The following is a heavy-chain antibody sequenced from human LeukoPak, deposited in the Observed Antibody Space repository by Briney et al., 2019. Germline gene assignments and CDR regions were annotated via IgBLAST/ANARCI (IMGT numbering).Heavy chain of an antibody. CDR3: ASGMVRGVASDY. D-gene: IGHD3-10*01. J-gene: IGHJ4*02. Sequence: GGSLRLSCAASGFTFSSYWMSWVRQAPGKGLEWVATIKQDGSQKEYVDFVKGRFTISRDNAKNSLYLQMNSLRAEDTAVYYCASGMVRGVASDYWGQGTLVTVSS. V-gene: IGHV3-7*05. CDR1: GFTFSSYW. CDR2: IKQDGSQK.